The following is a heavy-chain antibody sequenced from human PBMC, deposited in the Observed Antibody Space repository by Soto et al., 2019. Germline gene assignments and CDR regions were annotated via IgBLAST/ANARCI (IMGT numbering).Heavy chain of an antibody. Sequence: GESLKISCKGSGYSFTSYWIGWVRQMPGKGLEWMGIIYPGDSDTRYSPSFQGQVTISADKSISTAYLQWSSLKASDTAMYYCARVRGQEETMIVVVIYDYWGQGTLVTVSS. V-gene: IGHV5-51*01. CDR3: ARVRGQEETMIVVVIYDY. D-gene: IGHD3-22*01. CDR2: IYPGDSDT. J-gene: IGHJ4*02. CDR1: GYSFTSYW.